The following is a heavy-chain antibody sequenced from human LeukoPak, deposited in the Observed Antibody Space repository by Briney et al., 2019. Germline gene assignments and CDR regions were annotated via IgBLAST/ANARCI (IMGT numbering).Heavy chain of an antibody. J-gene: IGHJ4*02. CDR1: GGTFSSGSYY. CDR2: IYYSGST. CDR3: ARDRGGYSGYDYYFDY. Sequence: SETLSLTCTVSGGTFSSGSYYWSWHRQPPGKGLEWVGSIYYSGSTNYNPSLNSRVTILVDTSKNQFSLKLSSVTAADTAVYYCARDRGGYSGYDYYFDYWGQGSLVTVSS. D-gene: IGHD5-12*01. V-gene: IGHV4-61*01.